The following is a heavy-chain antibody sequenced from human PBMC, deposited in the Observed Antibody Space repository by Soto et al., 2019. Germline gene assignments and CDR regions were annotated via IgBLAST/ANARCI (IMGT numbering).Heavy chain of an antibody. V-gene: IGHV1-46*01. CDR1: RDNFTSYY. CDR3: ARSSGGNFGIIIEGTNWFAP. J-gene: IGHJ5*02. CDR2: INPHGGST. Sequence: GSVKVPFKAPRDNFTSYYINWVRQAPGQGLEWMGVINPHGGSTAYAQKFKGRVTLTRDTSASTVYMEVSGLTSEDTAMYYCARSSGGNFGIIIEGTNWFAPWGQGTLVTVSS. D-gene: IGHD1-26*01.